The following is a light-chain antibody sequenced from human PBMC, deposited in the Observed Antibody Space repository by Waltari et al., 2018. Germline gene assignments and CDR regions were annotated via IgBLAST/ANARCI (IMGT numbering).Light chain of an antibody. J-gene: IGKJ4*02. CDR1: QSISHW. V-gene: IGKV1-5*03. Sequence: DIQMTQSPSTLSASVGDRVTITCRASQSISHWLAWYQQKPGKPPKLLISKASSLEKGVTLRFSGSGSGTEFTLTINNLQPDDFATFYCQRYDDYPATFGGGTKVEIK. CDR3: QRYDDYPAT. CDR2: KAS.